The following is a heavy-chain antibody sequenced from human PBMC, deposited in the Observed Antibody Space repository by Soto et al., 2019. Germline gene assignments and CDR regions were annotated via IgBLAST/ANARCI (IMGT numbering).Heavy chain of an antibody. J-gene: IGHJ6*02. CDR2: IFYDESKE. V-gene: IGHV3-33*01. CDR3: ARDAAARDGRGGMDV. Sequence: GSLRLSCAASGXTFRQYCMHWVRQAPGKGLEWVAVIFYDESKEYYADSVRGRFTISRDNSNNMLYLQMNSLRGEDTALYYCARDAAARDGRGGMDVWGQGTTGTVSS. D-gene: IGHD6-6*01. CDR1: GXTFRQYC.